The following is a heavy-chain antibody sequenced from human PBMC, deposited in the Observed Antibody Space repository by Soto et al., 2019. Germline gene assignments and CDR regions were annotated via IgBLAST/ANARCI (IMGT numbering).Heavy chain of an antibody. Sequence: PSETLSLACTVSGGCIFNHYLTWIRQPPGKGLEWIGYIYYRGTINYSPSLKSRVAISVDTAKNQFSLNLRSVTAADTAVYYCARVDLRGQQMDSFFGLDVWGHGTTVTVSS. J-gene: IGHJ6*02. CDR3: ARVDLRGQQMDSFFGLDV. CDR2: IYYRGTI. D-gene: IGHD6-13*01. CDR1: GGCIFNHY. V-gene: IGHV4-59*11.